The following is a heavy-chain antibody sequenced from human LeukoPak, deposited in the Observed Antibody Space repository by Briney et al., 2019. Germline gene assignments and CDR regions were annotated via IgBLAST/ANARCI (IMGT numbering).Heavy chain of an antibody. J-gene: IGHJ5*02. Sequence: SETLSLTCTVSGGSISSYYWSWIRQPPGKGLEWIGYIDYSGSTNYNPSLKSRVTISVDTSRNQFSLKLSSVTAADTAVYYCARDSCSGGSCYPNWFDPWGQGTLVTVSS. CDR3: ARDSCSGGSCYPNWFDP. CDR1: GGSISSYY. V-gene: IGHV4-59*01. D-gene: IGHD2-15*01. CDR2: IDYSGST.